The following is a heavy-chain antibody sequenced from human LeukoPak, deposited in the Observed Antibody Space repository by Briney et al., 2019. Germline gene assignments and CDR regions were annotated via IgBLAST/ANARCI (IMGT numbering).Heavy chain of an antibody. J-gene: IGHJ6*03. CDR2: VNHSGRT. CDR3: ARGIRGVIITTNYYNMDV. V-gene: IGHV4-34*01. Sequence: SETLSLTCAVYGRSFSGYYWSWVRQPPGKGLEWMWEVNHSGRTSYNPSLKSRVTISADTSKNQFSLRMTSLTAADTAVYYCARGIRGVIITTNYYNMDVWGPGTTVAVSS. CDR1: GRSFSGYY. D-gene: IGHD3-10*01.